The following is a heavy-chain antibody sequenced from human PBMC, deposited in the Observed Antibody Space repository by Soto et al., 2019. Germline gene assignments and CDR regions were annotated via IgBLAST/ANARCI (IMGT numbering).Heavy chain of an antibody. J-gene: IGHJ4*02. Sequence: SVKVSCKASGGTLSSYTFSWVRQAPGQVLEWMGRVIPNLGVTNYAKKFQGRFTIVVDTSTSTAYMELNSLRYEDTAVYYCARDKGYCSDTSCPDFDYWAREPWSPSPQ. D-gene: IGHD2-15*01. CDR3: ARDKGYCSDTSCPDFDY. CDR1: GGTLSSYT. V-gene: IGHV1-69*04. CDR2: VIPNLGVT.